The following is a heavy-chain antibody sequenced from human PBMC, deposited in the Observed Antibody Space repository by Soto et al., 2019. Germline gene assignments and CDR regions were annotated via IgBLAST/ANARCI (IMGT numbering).Heavy chain of an antibody. V-gene: IGHV4-4*02. CDR3: ARDLVATSLTPKYYYYGMDV. CDR2: IYHSGST. CDR1: GGSISSSNW. J-gene: IGHJ6*02. Sequence: SETLSLTCAVSGGSISSSNWWSWVRQHPGKGLEWIGEIYHSGSTNYNPSLKSRVTISVDKSKNQFSLKLSSVTAADTAVYYCARDLVATSLTPKYYYYGMDVWVHGTTVTVSS. D-gene: IGHD5-12*01.